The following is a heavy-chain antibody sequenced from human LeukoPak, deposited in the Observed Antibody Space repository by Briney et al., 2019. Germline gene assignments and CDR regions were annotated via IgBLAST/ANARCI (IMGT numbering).Heavy chain of an antibody. CDR3: AKDIGGMDV. CDR2: ISWNSGSI. V-gene: IGHV3-9*01. J-gene: IGHJ6*02. Sequence: GRSLRLSCAASGFTFDDYAMHWVRQAPGKGLEWVSGISWNSGSIGYADSVKGRFTISRDNAKNSLYLQMNSLRAEDTALYYCAKDIGGMDVWGQGTTVTVSS. CDR1: GFTFDDYA.